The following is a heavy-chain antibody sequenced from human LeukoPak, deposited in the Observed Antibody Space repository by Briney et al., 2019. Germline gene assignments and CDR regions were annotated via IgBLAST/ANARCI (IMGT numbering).Heavy chain of an antibody. V-gene: IGHV1-69*13. CDR1: GGTFSSYA. CDR3: ALPFKGYCSGGSCPHIYCGGY. J-gene: IGHJ4*02. D-gene: IGHD2-15*01. CDR2: IKPIFGAA. Sequence: SVKVSCKASGGTFSSYAINWVRQAPGQGLEWMGGIKPIFGAAKYKQKFQGRITITADESTTTAYMELSSLRSEDTAVYYCALPFKGYCSGGSCPHIYCGGYWGQGTLVTVSS.